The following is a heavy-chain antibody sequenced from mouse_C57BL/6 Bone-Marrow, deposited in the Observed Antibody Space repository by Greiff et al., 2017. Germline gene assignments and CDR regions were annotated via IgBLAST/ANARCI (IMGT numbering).Heavy chain of an antibody. CDR2: IYPRSGNT. J-gene: IGHJ3*01. V-gene: IGHV1-81*01. D-gene: IGHD1-1*02. CDR3: ALWRFAY. Sequence: QVHVKQSGAELARPGASVKLSCKASGYTFTSYGISWVKQRTGQGLEWIGEIYPRSGNTYYNEKFKGKATLTADKSSSTAYMELRSLTSEDSAVYFCALWRFAYWGQGTLVTVSA. CDR1: GYTFTSYG.